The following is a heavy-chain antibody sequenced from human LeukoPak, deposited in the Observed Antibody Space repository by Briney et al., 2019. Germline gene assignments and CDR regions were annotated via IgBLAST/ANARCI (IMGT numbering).Heavy chain of an antibody. Sequence: PGGSLRLSCAASGFTFSSYGMHWVRQAPGKGLEWVAVIWYDGSNKYYADSVKGRFTISRDNSKNTLYLQMNSLRAEDTAVYYCARETGIAAAVPTSNVDYWGQGTLVTVSS. CDR2: IWYDGSNK. CDR3: ARETGIAAAVPTSNVDY. V-gene: IGHV3-33*01. D-gene: IGHD6-13*01. CDR1: GFTFSSYG. J-gene: IGHJ4*02.